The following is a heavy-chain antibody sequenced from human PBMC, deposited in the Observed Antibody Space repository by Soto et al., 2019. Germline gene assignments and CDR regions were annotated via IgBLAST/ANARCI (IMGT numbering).Heavy chain of an antibody. CDR1: GFTFRSYS. D-gene: IGHD3-9*01. J-gene: IGHJ4*02. CDR2: RSSISSSK. CDR3: ESCASDILTGYPKWYFDY. Sequence: PGGALRLSCAASGFTFRSYSMNWGRQAPGKGEGGGSDRSSISSSKYYADSVKGRFTISRGNAKNALDLQENSLSAEDTAVSSFESCASDILTGYPKWYFDYWGQGTLVTVSS. V-gene: IGHV3-48*01.